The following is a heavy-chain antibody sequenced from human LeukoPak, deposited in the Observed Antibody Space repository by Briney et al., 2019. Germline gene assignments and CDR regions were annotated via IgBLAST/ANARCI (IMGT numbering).Heavy chain of an antibody. D-gene: IGHD3-16*01. CDR1: GDSISSYY. J-gene: IGHJ3*02. CDR3: ARDPGGAGFDI. CDR2: IYYSGST. V-gene: IGHV4-59*12. Sequence: SETLSLTCTVSGDSISSYYWSWIRQPPGKGLEWIGYIYYSGSTNYNPSLRSRVTISVDTSKNQFSLKLSSVTAADTAVYYCARDPGGAGFDIWGQGTMVTVSS.